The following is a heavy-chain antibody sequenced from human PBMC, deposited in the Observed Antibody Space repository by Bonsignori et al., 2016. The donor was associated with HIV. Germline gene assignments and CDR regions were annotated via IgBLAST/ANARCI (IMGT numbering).Heavy chain of an antibody. CDR2: ISAYNGNT. D-gene: IGHD5-12*01. J-gene: IGHJ4*02. Sequence: WVRQAPGQGLEWMGWISAYNGNTNYAQKLQGRVTMTTDTSTSTAYMELRSLRSDDTAVYYCARGQMSGYDPPDYWGQGTLVTVSS. V-gene: IGHV1-18*01. CDR3: ARGQMSGYDPPDY.